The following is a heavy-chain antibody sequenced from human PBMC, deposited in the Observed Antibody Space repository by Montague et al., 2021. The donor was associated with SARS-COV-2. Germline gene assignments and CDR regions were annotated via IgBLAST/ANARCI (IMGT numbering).Heavy chain of an antibody. CDR1: GFSLSTSGMC. Sequence: PALVKPTQTLTLTCTFSGFSLSTSGMCMTWIRQPPGKALEWLARIDWDDDKYYNTSLKTRLTISKDTSKNQVVLTMTNMDPVDTATYYCARGPADTYYYNGMDVWGRGTTVTVSS. CDR3: ARGPADTYYYNGMDV. J-gene: IGHJ6*02. V-gene: IGHV2-70*11. CDR2: IDWDDDK.